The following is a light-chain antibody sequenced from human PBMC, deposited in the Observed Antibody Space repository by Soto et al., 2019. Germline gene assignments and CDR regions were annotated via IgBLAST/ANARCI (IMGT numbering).Light chain of an antibody. CDR3: SSYTSSSTLYV. CDR2: DVS. V-gene: IGLV2-14*01. Sequence: QSALTQPASVSGSPGQSITISCTGTSSDVGGYNYVSWYQQHPGKAPKLMMYDVSNRPSGVSNRFSGSKSGNTASLTISGLQDEDEADYYCSSYTSSSTLYVFGTGTKLTVL. J-gene: IGLJ1*01. CDR1: SSDVGGYNY.